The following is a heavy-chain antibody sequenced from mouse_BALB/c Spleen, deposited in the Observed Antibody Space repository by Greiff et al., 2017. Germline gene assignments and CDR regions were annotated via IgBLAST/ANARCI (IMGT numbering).Heavy chain of an antibody. V-gene: IGHV5-12-2*01. D-gene: IGHD2-1*01. CDR1: GFTFSSYT. CDR2: ISNGGGST. CDR3: ARRNYSYYYAMDY. J-gene: IGHJ4*01. Sequence: EVQGVESGGGLVQPGGSLKLSCAASGFTFSSYTMSWVRQTPEKRLEWVAYISNGGGSTYYPDTVKGRFTISRDNAKNTLYLQMSSLKSEDTAMYYCARRNYSYYYAMDYWGQGTSVTVSS.